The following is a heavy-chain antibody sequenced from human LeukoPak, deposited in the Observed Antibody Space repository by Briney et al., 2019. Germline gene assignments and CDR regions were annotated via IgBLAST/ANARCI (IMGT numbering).Heavy chain of an antibody. J-gene: IGHJ5*02. D-gene: IGHD6-19*01. CDR3: ARHGYSSGSLAWFDP. CDR2: IYYSGST. V-gene: IGHV4-59*01. Sequence: PSETLSLTCTVSSGSISSYYWSWIRQPPGKGLEWIGYIYYSGSTNYNPSLKSRVTISVDTSKNQFSLKLSSVTAADTAVYYCARHGYSSGSLAWFDPWGQGTQVTVSS. CDR1: SGSISSYY.